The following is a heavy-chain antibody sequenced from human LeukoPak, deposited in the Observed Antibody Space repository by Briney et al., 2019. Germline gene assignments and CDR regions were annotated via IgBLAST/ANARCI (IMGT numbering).Heavy chain of an antibody. D-gene: IGHD2-2*01. J-gene: IGHJ3*02. Sequence: SVKVSCKASGGTFSSYAISWVRQAPGQGPEWMGGIIPIFGTANYAQKFQGRVTITADESTSTAYMELSSLRSEDTAVYYCATRVGLAGSFDIWGQGTMVTVSS. V-gene: IGHV1-69*13. CDR3: ATRVGLAGSFDI. CDR2: IIPIFGTA. CDR1: GGTFSSYA.